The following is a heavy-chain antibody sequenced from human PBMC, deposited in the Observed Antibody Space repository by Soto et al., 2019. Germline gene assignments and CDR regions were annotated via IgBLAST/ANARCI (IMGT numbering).Heavy chain of an antibody. Sequence: TLSLTFTVSGCSINSGGYYWSWIRKHPGKGLEWIGYIYYSGSTYYNPSLKSRVTISIDTSKNQFSLKLSSVTAADTAVYYCARAQTIFGIITVFDYWGQGTLVTVSS. V-gene: IGHV4-31*03. CDR3: ARAQTIFGIITVFDY. CDR1: GCSINSGGYY. D-gene: IGHD3-3*01. J-gene: IGHJ4*02. CDR2: IYYSGST.